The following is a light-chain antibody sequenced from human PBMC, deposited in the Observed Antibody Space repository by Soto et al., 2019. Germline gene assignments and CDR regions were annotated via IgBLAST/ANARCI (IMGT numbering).Light chain of an antibody. J-gene: IGLJ2*01. CDR1: SSDVGGYNY. CDR3: SSYTSSITHVV. Sequence: QSALTQPASVSGSPGQSITISCTGTSSDVGGYNYVSWYQQHPGKAPRLIIYGVSNRPSGVSNRFSGSKSGNTASLTISGLQAEDEADYYCSSYTSSITHVVFGGGTKLTVL. V-gene: IGLV2-14*01. CDR2: GVS.